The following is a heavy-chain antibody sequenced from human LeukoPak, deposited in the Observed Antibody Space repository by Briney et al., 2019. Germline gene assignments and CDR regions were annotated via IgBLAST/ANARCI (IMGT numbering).Heavy chain of an antibody. CDR3: AKDLYCSGGSCYWGGFDY. Sequence: PGGSLRLSCAASGFTFSSYGMHWVRQAPGKGLEWVAFIRYDGSDKYYADSVKGRFTISRDNSKNTLYLQMNSLRAEDTAVYYCAKDLYCSGGSCYWGGFDYWGQGTLVTVSS. V-gene: IGHV3-30*02. J-gene: IGHJ4*02. D-gene: IGHD2-15*01. CDR1: GFTFSSYG. CDR2: IRYDGSDK.